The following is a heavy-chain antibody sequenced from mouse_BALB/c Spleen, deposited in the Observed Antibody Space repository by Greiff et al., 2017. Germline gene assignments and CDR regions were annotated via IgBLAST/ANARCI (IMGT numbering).Heavy chain of an antibody. CDR1: GYTFTSYW. CDR3: ARWGEVAY. J-gene: IGHJ3*01. Sequence: QVQLQQPGAELVKPGASVKLSCKASGYTFTSYWMHWVKQRPGQGLEWIGEINPSNGRTNYNEKFKSKATLTVDKSSSTAYMQLSSLTSEDSAVYYCARWGEVAYWGQGTLVTVSA. CDR2: INPSNGRT. V-gene: IGHV1S81*02.